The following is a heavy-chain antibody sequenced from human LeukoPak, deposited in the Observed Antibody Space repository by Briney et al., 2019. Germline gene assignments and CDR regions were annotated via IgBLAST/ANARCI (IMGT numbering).Heavy chain of an antibody. Sequence: SETLSLTCTVSGGSISSSSYYWGWIRQPPGKGLEWIGSIYYSGSTHYNPSLKSRVTISVDTSKNQFSLKLSSVTAADTAVYYCARVIVVVPAALEAFDPWGQGTLVTVSS. CDR1: GGSISSSSYY. D-gene: IGHD2-2*01. J-gene: IGHJ5*02. CDR2: IYYSGST. CDR3: ARVIVVVPAALEAFDP. V-gene: IGHV4-39*07.